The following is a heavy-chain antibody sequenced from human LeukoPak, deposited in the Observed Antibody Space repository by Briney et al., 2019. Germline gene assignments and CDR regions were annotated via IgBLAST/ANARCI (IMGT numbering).Heavy chain of an antibody. D-gene: IGHD4-23*01. V-gene: IGHV4-39*01. CDR1: GGSISSSSYC. CDR2: IYYNGKT. Sequence: PSETLSLTCTVSGGSISSSSYCWGWIRQPPGKGLEWIGSIYYNGKTYYNPSLKSRITISVDTSKNQFSLKVSSVTAADTAVYYCARTVDYYYYYMDVWGKGTTVTVSS. J-gene: IGHJ6*03. CDR3: ARTVDYYYYYMDV.